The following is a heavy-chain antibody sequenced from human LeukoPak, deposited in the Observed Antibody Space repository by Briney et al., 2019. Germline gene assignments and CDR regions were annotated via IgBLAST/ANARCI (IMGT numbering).Heavy chain of an antibody. CDR2: ISPRGGST. Sequence: GASVKVSCKASGYIFTTYFMHWLRQAPGQGPEWMGIISPRGGSTDYAQKFQDRITMTSDTSTSTVYMELKSLTSEDTAVYFCARVGTTGATADNWGQGTLVTVSS. V-gene: IGHV1-46*01. J-gene: IGHJ4*02. CDR3: ARVGTTGATADN. CDR1: GYIFTTYF. D-gene: IGHD4-11*01.